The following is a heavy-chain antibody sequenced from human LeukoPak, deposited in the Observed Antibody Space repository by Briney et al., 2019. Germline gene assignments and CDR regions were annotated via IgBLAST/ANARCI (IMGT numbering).Heavy chain of an antibody. CDR2: ISGSGGST. V-gene: IGHV3-23*01. D-gene: IGHD3-10*01. CDR1: GLTFSSYA. Sequence: GGSLRLSCAASGLTFSSYAMSWVRQAPGKGLEWVSAISGSGGSTYYADPVKGRFTISRDNSKNTLYLQMNSLRAEDTAVYYCAKSSSPYGSGSYLGIDYWGQGTLVTVSS. J-gene: IGHJ4*02. CDR3: AKSSSPYGSGSYLGIDY.